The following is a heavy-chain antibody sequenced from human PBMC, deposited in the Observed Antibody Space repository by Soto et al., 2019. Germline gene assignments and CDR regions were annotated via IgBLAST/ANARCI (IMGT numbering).Heavy chain of an antibody. CDR3: AIEPEQCLVRLGSFYD. CDR1: GDSVSSNSAA. CDR2: TYYRSKWYN. D-gene: IGHD6-19*01. V-gene: IGHV6-1*01. J-gene: IGHJ4*02. Sequence: SHALSLTCSISGDSVSSNSAAWNWIRQSPSRGLEWLGRTYYRSKWYNDYAVSVKSRITINPDTSKNQFSLQLNSVTPEDTAVYYCAIEPEQCLVRLGSFYDWGKRTLVTV.